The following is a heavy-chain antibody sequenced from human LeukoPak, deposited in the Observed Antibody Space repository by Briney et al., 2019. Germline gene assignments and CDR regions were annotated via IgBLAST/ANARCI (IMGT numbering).Heavy chain of an antibody. CDR2: IRSKAYGGTT. CDR1: GFTFGDYA. V-gene: IGHV3-49*04. CDR3: TEGFDY. Sequence: PGGSLRLSCTASGFTFGDYAMSWVRQAPGKGLEWVGFIRSKAYGGTTEYAASVKGRFTISRDDSKSIAYLQINSLNAEDTVVYYSTEGFDYWGQGTLVTVSS. J-gene: IGHJ4*02.